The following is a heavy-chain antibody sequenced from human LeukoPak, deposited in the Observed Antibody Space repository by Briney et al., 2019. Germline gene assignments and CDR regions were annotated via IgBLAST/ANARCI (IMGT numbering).Heavy chain of an antibody. D-gene: IGHD4-11*01. CDR2: ISDSAATT. V-gene: IGHV3-23*01. Sequence: GASLRLSCAASGFTFSSYAMTWVRQAPGKGLEWVSIISDSAATTFYADSVKGRFTISRDNSKNTLYLQVNSLRAEDTAVYYCAEGGRAVSTTYYFDYWGQGTLVTVSS. CDR1: GFTFSSYA. J-gene: IGHJ4*02. CDR3: AEGGRAVSTTYYFDY.